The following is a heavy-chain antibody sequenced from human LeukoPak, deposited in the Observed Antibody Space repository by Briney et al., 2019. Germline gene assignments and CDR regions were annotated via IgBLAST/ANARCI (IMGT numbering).Heavy chain of an antibody. V-gene: IGHV4-4*09. CDR2: IYTSGST. J-gene: IGHJ4*02. CDR3: ARNFRLQQIDY. CDR1: GGSISSYY. Sequence: SETLSLTCTVSGGSISSYYWSWIRQPPGKGLEWIGYIYTSGSTNYNPSLKSRVTISVDTSKNQFSLKLSSVTAADTAVYYCARNFRLQQIDYWGRGTLVTVSS. D-gene: IGHD5-24*01.